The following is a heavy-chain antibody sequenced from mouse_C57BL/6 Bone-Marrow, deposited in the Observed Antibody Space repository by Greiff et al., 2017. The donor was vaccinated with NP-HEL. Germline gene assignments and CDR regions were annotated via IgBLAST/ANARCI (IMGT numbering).Heavy chain of an antibody. J-gene: IGHJ2*01. D-gene: IGHD2-4*01. Sequence: QVQLQQSGPELVKPGASVKISCEASGYAFSSSWMNWVKQRPGKGLEWIGRIYPGDGDTNYNGKFKGKATLTADKSSSTAYMQLSSLTSEDSAVYFCANDYYFDYWGQGTTLTVSS. CDR3: ANDYYFDY. CDR1: GYAFSSSW. CDR2: IYPGDGDT. V-gene: IGHV1-82*01.